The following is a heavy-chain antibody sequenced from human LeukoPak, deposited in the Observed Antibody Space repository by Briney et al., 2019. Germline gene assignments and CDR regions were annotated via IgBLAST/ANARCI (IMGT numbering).Heavy chain of an antibody. Sequence: ASVKVSCKVSGYTLTGLSMHWVRQAPGKGLEWMGGFDPEDGETIYAQKFQGRVTMTEDTSTDTAYMELSSLRSEDTAVYYCATLFGSSGYYWNYWGQGTLVTVSS. D-gene: IGHD3-22*01. CDR3: ATLFGSSGYYWNY. V-gene: IGHV1-24*01. J-gene: IGHJ4*02. CDR2: FDPEDGET. CDR1: GYTLTGLS.